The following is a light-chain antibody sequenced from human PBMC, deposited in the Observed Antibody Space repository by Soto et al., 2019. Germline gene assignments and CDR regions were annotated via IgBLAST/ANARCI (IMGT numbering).Light chain of an antibody. V-gene: IGKV3D-15*01. CDR3: TQDLNPLT. CDR2: GAS. Sequence: EIVMWQSPATLSASPGERATPSYRATRGISSNLSWYQQKPGQTPRLLIYGASIRATGIPARFSGSGSGTDFTLTIISLQPEESAVYYCTQDLNPLTFGEWT. CDR1: RGISSN. J-gene: IGKJ4*01.